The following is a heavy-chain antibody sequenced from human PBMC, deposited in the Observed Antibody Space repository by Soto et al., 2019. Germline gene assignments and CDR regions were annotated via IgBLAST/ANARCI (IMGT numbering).Heavy chain of an antibody. D-gene: IGHD2-15*01. J-gene: IGHJ4*02. CDR1: GFSLSTNGVG. CDR3: ACALRGSSCSGARCYYFDY. CDR2: IFWDDTE. Sequence: QITLKESGPTLVNPTQTLTLTCTFSGFSLSTNGVGVGWIRQPPGKALEWLALIFWDDTERYRPSLQSRLTITRDTSNDQVVLSMTNIDPVDTATYFCACALRGSSCSGARCYYFDYWGQGTLVTVSS. V-gene: IGHV2-5*02.